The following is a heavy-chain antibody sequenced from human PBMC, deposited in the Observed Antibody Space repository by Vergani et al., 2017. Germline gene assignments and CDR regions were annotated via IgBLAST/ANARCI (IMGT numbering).Heavy chain of an antibody. CDR1: GGSISSYY. V-gene: IGHV4-59*01. Sequence: QVQLQESGPGLVKPSETLTLTCTVSGGSISSYYWSWIRQPPGKGLEWIGYIYYSGSTNYNPSLKSRVTISVDTSKNHFSLKLSSVTAADMAVYYCARGVNDILTGXYPQPLYYYYYMDVWGKGTTVTVSS. CDR3: ARGVNDILTGXYPQPLYYYYYMDV. D-gene: IGHD3-9*01. J-gene: IGHJ6*03. CDR2: IYYSGST.